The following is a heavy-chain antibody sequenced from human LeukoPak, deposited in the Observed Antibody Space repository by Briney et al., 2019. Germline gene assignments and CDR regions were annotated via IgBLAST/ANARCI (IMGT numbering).Heavy chain of an antibody. J-gene: IGHJ4*02. CDR3: ARASSGWSNGFDY. CDR1: GGSFSEYY. Sequence: SETLSLTCAVYGGSFSEYYWSWIRQSPGKGLEWIAEISRSGSINYNPSLKSRVTISVDASKKQFSLKMSSVTAADTAMYYCARASSGWSNGFDYWGQGTLVTVSS. V-gene: IGHV4-34*01. CDR2: ISRSGSI. D-gene: IGHD6-19*01.